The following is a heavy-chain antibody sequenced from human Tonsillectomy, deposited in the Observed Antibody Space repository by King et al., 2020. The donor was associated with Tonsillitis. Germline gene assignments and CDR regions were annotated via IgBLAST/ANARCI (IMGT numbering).Heavy chain of an antibody. CDR1: GGSFSGYY. D-gene: IGHD2-8*01. V-gene: IGHV4-34*01. Sequence: LQQWGAGLLKPSETLSLSCVVYGGSFSGYYWTWIRQPPGKGLEWIGEINHYGTTNYNPSLKSRVTISVDRSKNQFSLKLSSVTAADTAVYYCARLRLRGTEFDPWGQGTLVTVSS. J-gene: IGHJ5*02. CDR3: ARLRLRGTEFDP. CDR2: INHYGTT.